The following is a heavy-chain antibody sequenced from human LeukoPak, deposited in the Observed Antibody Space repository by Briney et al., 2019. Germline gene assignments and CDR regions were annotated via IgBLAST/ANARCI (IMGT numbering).Heavy chain of an antibody. CDR2: IYYSGST. J-gene: IGHJ4*02. CDR3: ARARVGATTFDY. V-gene: IGHV4-30-4*01. CDR1: GGSISSGDYY. D-gene: IGHD1-26*01. Sequence: SETLSLTCTVSGGSISSGDYYWSWIRQPPGKGLEWIGYIYYSGSTYYNPSLKSRVTMSVDTSKNQFSLKLSSVTAADTAVYYCARARVGATTFDYWGQGTLVTVSS.